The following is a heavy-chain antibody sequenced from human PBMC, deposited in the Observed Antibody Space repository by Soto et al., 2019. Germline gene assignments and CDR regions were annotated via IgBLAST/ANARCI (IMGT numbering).Heavy chain of an antibody. J-gene: IGHJ6*04. CDR1: GFTFSSNA. CDR3: ARDSDNGGDSRLYYGIDV. Sequence: EVQLLESGGDLVQPGGSLRLSCAASGFTFSSNAMTWVRQAPGKGLEWVSSISGSGDSTYYADSVKGRFTISRDNYKHTLFLLMDSMRAEETAVYYCARDSDNGGDSRLYYGIDVWGKGTTVTVSS. CDR2: ISGSGDST. V-gene: IGHV3-23*01. D-gene: IGHD2-21*02.